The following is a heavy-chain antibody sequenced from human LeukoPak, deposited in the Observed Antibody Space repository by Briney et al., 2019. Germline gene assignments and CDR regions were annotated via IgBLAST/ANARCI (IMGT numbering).Heavy chain of an antibody. CDR2: IIPIFGTA. J-gene: IGHJ4*02. Sequence: ASVKVSCKASGYTFTSYGISWVRQAPGQGLEWMGGIIPIFGTANYAQKFQGRVTITADESTSTAYMELSSLRSEDTAVYYCARDDILAIWGQGTLVTVSS. V-gene: IGHV1-69*13. CDR1: GYTFTSYG. D-gene: IGHD3-3*02. CDR3: ARDDILAI.